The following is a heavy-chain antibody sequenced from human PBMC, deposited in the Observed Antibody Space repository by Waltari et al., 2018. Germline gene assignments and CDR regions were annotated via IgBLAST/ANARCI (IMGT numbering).Heavy chain of an antibody. CDR3: ARRGRGEEGRWFDP. J-gene: IGHJ5*02. V-gene: IGHV5-51*01. CDR1: GSTFSSQW. D-gene: IGHD2-15*01. CDR2: IYPGDSDT. Sequence: EVQLEQSGAEVKEPGESLKISCKGSGSTFSSQWIAWVRQMPGQGLEWMGIIYPGDSDTRYSPSFQGQVTISADKSISTAYLQWRSLKASVTGIYYCARRGRGEEGRWFDPWGQGTMVTVSS.